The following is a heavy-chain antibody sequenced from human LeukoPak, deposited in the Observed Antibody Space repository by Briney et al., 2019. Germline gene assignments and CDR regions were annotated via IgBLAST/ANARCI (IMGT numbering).Heavy chain of an antibody. J-gene: IGHJ5*02. D-gene: IGHD2-21*01. CDR1: GFSFTSYW. V-gene: IGHV3-7*01. CDR3: ARDRISAISRGWFDP. CDR2: IKEDGSEK. Sequence: GGSLRLSCAASGFSFTSYWMSWVRQAPGKGLEWVANIKEDGSEKYYVGSVKGRFTISRDNAKNSLYLQMNSLRAEDAAVYYCARDRISAISRGWFDPWGQGTLVTVSS.